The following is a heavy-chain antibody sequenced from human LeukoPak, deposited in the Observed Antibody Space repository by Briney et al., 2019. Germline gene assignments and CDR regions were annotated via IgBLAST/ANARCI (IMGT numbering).Heavy chain of an antibody. J-gene: IGHJ3*02. D-gene: IGHD3-9*01. Sequence: GGSLRLSCAASGFTFSSYGIHWVRQTPAKGLEWVAVIGSDGRSKFYADSVTGRFSVSRDNSKNTLFLQMNSLRAEDTGVYFCARDDILSDENGFDMWGRGTMVTVSS. CDR2: IGSDGRSK. CDR1: GFTFSSYG. V-gene: IGHV3-33*01. CDR3: ARDDILSDENGFDM.